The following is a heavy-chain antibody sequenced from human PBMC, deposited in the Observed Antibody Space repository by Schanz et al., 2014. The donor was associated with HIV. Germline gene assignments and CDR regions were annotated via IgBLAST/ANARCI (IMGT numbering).Heavy chain of an antibody. J-gene: IGHJ4*02. V-gene: IGHV3-23*01. CDR1: GFRFSSHA. Sequence: EVQLLESGGGLVQPGESLRLSCAVSGFRFSSHAMTWVRQAPGKGLEWVSGISISGETTYYADSVKGRFTISRDNSKNTLYLQMNSLRVEDTAVYYCANEEVPNDYRGQGTLVTVSP. CDR2: ISISGETT. CDR3: ANEEVPNDY.